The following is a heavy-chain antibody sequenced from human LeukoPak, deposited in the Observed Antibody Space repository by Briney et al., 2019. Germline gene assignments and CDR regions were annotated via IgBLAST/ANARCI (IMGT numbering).Heavy chain of an antibody. Sequence: PGRSLRLSCAASGFTFSSYGMHWVRQAPGKGLEWVAVTSYDGGNQYYADSVKGRFTISRDNSKNMLYLQMNSLRAEDTAVYYCASNGAITMLTWFDPWGQGTLVTVSS. CDR3: ASNGAITMLTWFDP. V-gene: IGHV3-30*03. D-gene: IGHD3-10*02. CDR1: GFTFSSYG. CDR2: TSYDGGNQ. J-gene: IGHJ5*02.